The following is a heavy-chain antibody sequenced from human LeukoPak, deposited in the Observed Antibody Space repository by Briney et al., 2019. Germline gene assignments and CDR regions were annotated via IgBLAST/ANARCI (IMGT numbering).Heavy chain of an antibody. CDR1: GFPFSSYG. D-gene: IGHD3/OR15-3a*01. Sequence: GMSLRLSCAASGFPFSSYGMHWVRQAPGKGLEWVAAISNDGNNKFYADSVKGRFTISRDNPKNTMNLQMNSLRAEDTAVYYCARDKDWILFDYWGQGTLVTVSS. V-gene: IGHV3-30*03. CDR3: ARDKDWILFDY. J-gene: IGHJ4*02. CDR2: ISNDGNNK.